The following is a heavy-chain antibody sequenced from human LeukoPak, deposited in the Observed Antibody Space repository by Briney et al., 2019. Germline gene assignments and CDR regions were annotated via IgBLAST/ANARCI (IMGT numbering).Heavy chain of an antibody. Sequence: SETLSLTCTVSGGSISSYYWSWVRQPPGKGLEWIGYIYYSGRTNYNPSLKSRDTISVDTSKNQFSLKLSSVTAADTAVYYCVRRRGYSLDYWGQGTLVTVSS. V-gene: IGHV4-59*08. J-gene: IGHJ4*02. CDR2: IYYSGRT. CDR1: GGSISSYY. CDR3: VRRRGYSLDY. D-gene: IGHD5-18*01.